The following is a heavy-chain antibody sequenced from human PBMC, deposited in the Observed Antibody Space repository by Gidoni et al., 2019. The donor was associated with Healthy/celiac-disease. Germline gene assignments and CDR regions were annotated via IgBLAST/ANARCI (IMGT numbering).Heavy chain of an antibody. CDR2: IYYSGST. CDR1: GGAISRSSYY. J-gene: IGHJ6*02. Sequence: QLQLQESGPGLVKPSETLSLTCTVSGGAISRSSYYWGWIRQPPGHVLEWIGSIYYSGSTYYNPSLKSRVTISVATSENLFSLKLSSVTAADTAVYSCARQGDSSGYYYYYYYGMDVWGQGTPVTVSS. V-gene: IGHV4-39*01. D-gene: IGHD3-22*01. CDR3: ARQGDSSGYYYYYYYGMDV.